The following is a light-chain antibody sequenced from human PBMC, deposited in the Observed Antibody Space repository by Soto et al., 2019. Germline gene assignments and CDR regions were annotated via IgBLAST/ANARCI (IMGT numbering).Light chain of an antibody. CDR3: SSYTSSSTLAV. Sequence: QSVLTQPASVSGSPGQSITVSCTGPSSDVGGYNYVSWYQQHPGKAPKLMIYDVSNRPAGVSNRFSGSKSGNTASLPISGLQAENEADYYCSSYTSSSTLAVFGGGTQLTVL. CDR1: SSDVGGYNY. V-gene: IGLV2-14*01. J-gene: IGLJ7*01. CDR2: DVS.